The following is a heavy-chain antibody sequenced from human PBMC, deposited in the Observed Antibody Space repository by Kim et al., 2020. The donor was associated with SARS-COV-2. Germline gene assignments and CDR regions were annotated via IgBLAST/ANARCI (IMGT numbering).Heavy chain of an antibody. CDR1: GYTLTELS. D-gene: IGHD1-26*01. V-gene: IGHV1-24*01. CDR3: ATEQSGSYYFDY. J-gene: IGHJ4*02. Sequence: ASVKVSCKVSGYTLTELSMHWVRQAPGKGLEWMGGFDPEDGETIYAQKFQGRVTMTEDTSTDTAYMELSSLRSEDTAVYYCATEQSGSYYFDYWGQGTLVSVYS. CDR2: FDPEDGET.